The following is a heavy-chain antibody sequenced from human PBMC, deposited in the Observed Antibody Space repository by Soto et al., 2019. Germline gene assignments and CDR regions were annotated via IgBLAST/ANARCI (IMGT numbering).Heavy chain of an antibody. CDR2: IRSKANSYAT. V-gene: IGHV3-73*02. J-gene: IGHJ4*02. Sequence: EVQLVESGGGLVQPGGSLKLSCAASGFTFSGSAMHWVRQASGKGLEWVGRIRSKANSYATAYAASVKGRFTISRDNAKNSLYLQMNSLRADDSAVYYCASVWSGFSGAQYWGQGTLVTVSS. D-gene: IGHD3-3*01. CDR3: ASVWSGFSGAQY. CDR1: GFTFSGSA.